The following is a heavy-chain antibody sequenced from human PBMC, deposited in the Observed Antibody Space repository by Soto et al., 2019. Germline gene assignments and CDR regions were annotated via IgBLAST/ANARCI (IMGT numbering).Heavy chain of an antibody. V-gene: IGHV4-31*03. CDR3: ARPPLADYIWESRSIWLDS. Sequence: PSETLSLTCNVSGVSVTSWGYYCSYVRQHPLKGLEWIANIHYTGTTYYNPSLKSRLTISLDTSQNQFSLRLTSVTASDKAVYYCARPPLADYIWESRSIWLDSWGKRILVTVSS. CDR1: GVSVTSWGYY. CDR2: IHYTGTT. D-gene: IGHD3-16*01. J-gene: IGHJ5*01.